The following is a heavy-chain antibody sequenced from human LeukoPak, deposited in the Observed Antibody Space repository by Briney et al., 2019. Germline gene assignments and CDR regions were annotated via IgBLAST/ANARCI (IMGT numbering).Heavy chain of an antibody. J-gene: IGHJ4*02. V-gene: IGHV4-59*01. CDR1: GGSISSYY. D-gene: IGHD6-13*01. CDR3: ARGVYIAAAQYGY. CDR2: IYYSGTT. Sequence: SETLSLTCTVSGGSISSYYWSWIRQPPGKGLEWIGYIYYSGTTNYNPSPKSRVAISVDTSKNQFSLKLSSVTAADTAVYYCARGVYIAAAQYGYWGQGTLVTVSS.